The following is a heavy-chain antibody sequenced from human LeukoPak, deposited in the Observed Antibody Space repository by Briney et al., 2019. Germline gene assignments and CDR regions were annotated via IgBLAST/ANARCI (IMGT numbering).Heavy chain of an antibody. V-gene: IGHV3-72*01. CDR2: IRDRANSYTT. Sequence: GGSLRLSCAAPGFRFSDHYMDWVRQAPGKGLEWLGRIRDRANSYTTEYAASVKGRFTISRDDSKNSLYLQMNSLKTEDTAVYYCTRAKTYDFDIWGQGTMVTVSS. CDR1: GFRFSDHY. CDR3: TRAKTYDFDI. J-gene: IGHJ3*02.